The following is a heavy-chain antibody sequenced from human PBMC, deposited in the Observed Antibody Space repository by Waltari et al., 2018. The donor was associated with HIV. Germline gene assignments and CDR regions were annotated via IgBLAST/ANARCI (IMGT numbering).Heavy chain of an antibody. J-gene: IGHJ4*02. CDR2: ISSSSSTI. CDR1: GFTFSSYS. CDR3: VRGGYYDSSGYYSPQYYFDY. V-gene: IGHV3-48*04. Sequence: EVQLVESGGGLVQPGGSLRLSCAASGFTFSSYSMNWVRQAPGKGLEWVSYISSSSSTIYYADSVKGRFTISRDNAKNSLYLQMNSLRAEDTAVYYCVRGGYYDSSGYYSPQYYFDYWGQGTLVTVSS. D-gene: IGHD3-22*01.